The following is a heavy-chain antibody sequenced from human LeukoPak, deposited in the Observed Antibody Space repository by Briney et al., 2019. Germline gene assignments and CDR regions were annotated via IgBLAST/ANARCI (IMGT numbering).Heavy chain of an antibody. Sequence: GGSLRLSCAASGFTFSNYAMSWVRQAPGKGLEWVSTISNSDGNTYYADSVKGRFTISRDNAKKSVYLQMNSLRAEDTAVYYCARAYSERYGLGYYYMDVWGKGTTVTISS. V-gene: IGHV3-21*01. J-gene: IGHJ6*03. CDR3: ARAYSERYGLGYYYMDV. CDR2: ISNSDGNT. CDR1: GFTFSNYA. D-gene: IGHD1-26*01.